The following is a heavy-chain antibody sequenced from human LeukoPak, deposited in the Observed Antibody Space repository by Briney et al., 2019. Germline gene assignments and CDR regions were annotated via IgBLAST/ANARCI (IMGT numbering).Heavy chain of an antibody. CDR1: GGSISSGTYS. CDR2: IFHSGST. J-gene: IGHJ4*02. Sequence: PSQTLSLTCAVSGGSISSGTYSWNWIRQPPGKGLEWVGYIFHSGSTYYSPSLKSRVTISVDTSQAQFSLKLSSVTAADTAMYYCARGYSDYSYFFDSWGQGALVTVSS. D-gene: IGHD5-12*01. CDR3: ARGYSDYSYFFDS. V-gene: IGHV4-30-2*01.